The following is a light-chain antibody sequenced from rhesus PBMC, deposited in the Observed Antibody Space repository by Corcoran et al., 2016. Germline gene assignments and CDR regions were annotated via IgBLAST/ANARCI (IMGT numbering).Light chain of an antibody. CDR1: QSVSSY. V-gene: IGKV3-24*04. CDR2: GAS. Sequence: EIVMTQSPATLALSPGERATLSCRASQSVSSYLAWYQQQPGQAPRLRHYGASSRATGIPDRFSGSGSGTEFTLTISSLEPEDVGVYFCLQSSNWPYSFGQGTKVEIK. J-gene: IGKJ2*01. CDR3: LQSSNWPYS.